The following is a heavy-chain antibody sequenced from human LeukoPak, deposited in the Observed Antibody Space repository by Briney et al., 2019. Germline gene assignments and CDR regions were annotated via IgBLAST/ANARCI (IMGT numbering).Heavy chain of an antibody. CDR1: GDSVSSGNYY. CDR2: MSPSGTT. V-gene: IGHV4-61*01. CDR3: ARDRGDGMDV. Sequence: PSGTLSLTCTVSGDSVSSGNYYLSWIRQPPGKGLDWITYMSPSGTTKYNPSLKGRVTTSVDTSRTQFSLRLSSVTAADTAVYYCARDRGDGMDVWGQGTTVTVSS. J-gene: IGHJ6*02.